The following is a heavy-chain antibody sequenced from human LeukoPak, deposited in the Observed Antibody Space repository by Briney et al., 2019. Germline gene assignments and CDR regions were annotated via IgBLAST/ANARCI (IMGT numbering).Heavy chain of an antibody. Sequence: SETLSLTCTVSGGSISSSSYYWGWIRQPPGKGLEWIGSIYYSGSTYYNPSLKSRVTISVDTSKNQFSLKLSSVTAADTAVYYCARDGPSGGRGQGTLVTVSS. V-gene: IGHV4-39*07. J-gene: IGHJ4*02. CDR3: ARDGPSGG. D-gene: IGHD1-14*01. CDR2: IYYSGST. CDR1: GGSISSSSYY.